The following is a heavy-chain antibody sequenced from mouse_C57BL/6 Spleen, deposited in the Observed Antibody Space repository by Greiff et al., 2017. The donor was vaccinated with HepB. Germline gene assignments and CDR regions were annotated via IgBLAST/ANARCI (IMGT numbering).Heavy chain of an antibody. Sequence: EVQLQESGPGLVKPSQSLSLTCSVTGYSITSGYYWNWIRQFPGNKLEWMGYISYDGSNNYNPSLKNRISITRDTSKNQFFLKLNSVTTEDTATYYCARHYGSGWFAYWGQGTLVTVSA. CDR3: ARHYGSGWFAY. D-gene: IGHD1-1*01. CDR1: GYSITSGYY. J-gene: IGHJ3*01. V-gene: IGHV3-6*01. CDR2: ISYDGSN.